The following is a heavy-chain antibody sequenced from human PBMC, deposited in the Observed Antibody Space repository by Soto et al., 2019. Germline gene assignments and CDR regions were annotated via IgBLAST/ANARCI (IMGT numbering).Heavy chain of an antibody. V-gene: IGHV3-23*01. J-gene: IGHJ6*02. D-gene: IGHD1-7*01. CDR3: AKAWNYDYSYYDMDV. CDR2: MSGSGGTT. Sequence: EVQLLDSGGGLVQPGGSLRLSCAASGFTFSSYAMSWVRQAPGKGLEWGSVMSGSGGTTYYADSVKGRFTISRDNPKNTLYLQMNSLRAEDTALYYCAKAWNYDYSYYDMDVWGQGTTVTVSS. CDR1: GFTFSSYA.